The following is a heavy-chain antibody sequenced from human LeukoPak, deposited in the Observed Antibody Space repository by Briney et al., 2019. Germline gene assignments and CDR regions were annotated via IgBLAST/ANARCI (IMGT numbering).Heavy chain of an antibody. CDR1: GFSFNGDW. J-gene: IGHJ4*02. V-gene: IGHV3-7*01. CDR3: VRDGPAFLDFDY. D-gene: IGHD2-2*01. Sequence: GGSLRLSCVASGFSFNGDWTNWVRQAPGKGLEWVANIKPDGSQKYYVDSVEGRFTISRDNAEKSLFLQMNSLRAEDTAVYYCVRDGPAFLDFDYWGQGTLVTVSS. CDR2: IKPDGSQK.